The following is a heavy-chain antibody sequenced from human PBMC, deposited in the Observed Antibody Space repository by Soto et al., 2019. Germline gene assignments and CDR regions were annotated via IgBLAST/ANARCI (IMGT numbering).Heavy chain of an antibody. D-gene: IGHD3-10*01. V-gene: IGHV1-46*01. CDR2: INPSGGRT. CDR1: GYTFTTHY. CDR3: ARAGENYGSGTFSPPLRYYFNS. Sequence: ASLKVSCKASGYTFTTHYMHWVRQAPGQGLEWMGIINPSGGRTTYTLKFQGRVTMTSDTSTDTVYVELTSLRSEDTAIYYCARAGENYGSGTFSPPLRYYFNSWGQGTLVTVSS. J-gene: IGHJ4*02.